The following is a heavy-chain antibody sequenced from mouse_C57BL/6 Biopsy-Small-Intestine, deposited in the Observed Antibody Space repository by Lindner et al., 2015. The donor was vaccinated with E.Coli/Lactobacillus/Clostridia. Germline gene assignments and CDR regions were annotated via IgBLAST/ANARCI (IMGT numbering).Heavy chain of an antibody. CDR1: GYTFTGYY. J-gene: IGHJ1*01. Sequence: SVKVSCKASGYTFTGYYMHWVRQAPGQGLEWMGWINTNTGYTNYALKFQGRVTMARDTSITTVYMELSSLTFDDTAVYYCARSHEGWQQSKWYFDLWGHGTLVTVSS. D-gene: IGHD2-3*01. V-gene: IGHV1-7*01. CDR2: INTNTGYT. CDR3: ARSHEGWQQSKWYFDL.